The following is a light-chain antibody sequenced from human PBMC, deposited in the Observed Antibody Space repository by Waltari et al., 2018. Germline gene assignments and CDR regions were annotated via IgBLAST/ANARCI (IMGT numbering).Light chain of an antibody. Sequence: DIVVTQSPLSLPVTPGEPASMYCRSSQSLLHTTGYNFLAWYLQKPGPSPQLLVSLGSIRPSGVPDRFTGSGSGTDFTLKISRVEAEDVGVYYCMQTLQTPETFGQGTKVEIK. CDR2: LGS. CDR1: QSLLHTTGYNF. V-gene: IGKV2-28*01. CDR3: MQTLQTPET. J-gene: IGKJ1*01.